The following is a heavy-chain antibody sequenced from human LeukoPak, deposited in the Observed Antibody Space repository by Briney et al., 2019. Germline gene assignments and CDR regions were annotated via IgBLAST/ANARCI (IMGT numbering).Heavy chain of an antibody. CDR3: TTRRNPYYYGSGHYSYYFDY. J-gene: IGHJ4*02. D-gene: IGHD3-10*01. Sequence: GGSLRLSCAASGLTLSNAWMNWVRQASGKGLELVGGIRSKTDGGTTDYAAPVKGRFTISRDDSKNTLYLEMNSLKTEDTAVYYCTTRRNPYYYGSGHYSYYFDYWGQGTLVTVSS. CDR2: IRSKTDGGTT. CDR1: GLTLSNAW. V-gene: IGHV3-15*01.